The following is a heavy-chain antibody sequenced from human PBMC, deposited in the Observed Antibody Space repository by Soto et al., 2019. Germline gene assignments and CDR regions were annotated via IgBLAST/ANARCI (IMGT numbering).Heavy chain of an antibody. CDR2: IWYDGSNK. CDR1: GFTFSSYG. D-gene: IGHD3-10*01. V-gene: IGHV3-33*01. J-gene: IGHJ6*03. CDR3: ARDGLFGELLTDYYYMDV. Sequence: GGSLRLSCAASGFTFSSYGMHWVRQAPGKGLEWVAVIWYDGSNKYYADSVKGRFTISRDKSKNTLYLQMNSLRAEDTAVYYCARDGLFGELLTDYYYMDVWGKGTTVTVSS.